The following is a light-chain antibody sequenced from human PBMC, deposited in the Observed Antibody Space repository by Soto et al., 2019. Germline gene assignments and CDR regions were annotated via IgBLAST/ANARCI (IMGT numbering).Light chain of an antibody. J-gene: IGKJ5*01. CDR2: GAS. Sequence: EIVLTQSPCTLSFSPWEGSALSFVASQSVSSSYIAWYQQRPGQTPSLLIYGASTRATGIPDRFSGSGSGTHFTLTISRLEPGDFAVYYCQHFGGTTFTFGQGTRLEIK. V-gene: IGKV3-20*01. CDR3: QHFGGTTFT. CDR1: QSVSSSY.